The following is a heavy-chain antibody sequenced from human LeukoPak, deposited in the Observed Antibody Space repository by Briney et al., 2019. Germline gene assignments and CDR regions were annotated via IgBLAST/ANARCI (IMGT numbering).Heavy chain of an antibody. CDR2: IAHNGNT. J-gene: IGHJ4*02. CDR3: ARNSYSYGPNFDY. D-gene: IGHD3-16*02. V-gene: IGHV4-30-2*01. Sequence: PSETLSLTCTASGDSISSEGYSWSWIRQPPGKGLEWIGYIAHNGNTHYSLPLNIRLSISWDTAKNQFFLRLNSVTAADTAVYYCARNSYSYGPNFDYWGQGALVTVSP. CDR1: GDSISSEGYS.